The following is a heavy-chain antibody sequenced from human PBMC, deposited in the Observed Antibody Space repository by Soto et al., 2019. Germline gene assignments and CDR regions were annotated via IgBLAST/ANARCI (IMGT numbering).Heavy chain of an antibody. D-gene: IGHD2-2*01. CDR1: GYTFTGYY. CDR3: ARVRIVVVPAAPPSIAFDI. V-gene: IGHV1-2*02. J-gene: IGHJ3*02. CDR2: INPNSGGT. Sequence: GASVKVSCKASGYTFTGYYMHWVRQAPGQGLEWMGWINPNSGGTNYAQKLQGRVTMTTDTSTSTAYMELRSLRSDDTAVYYCARVRIVVVPAAPPSIAFDIWGQGTMVTVSS.